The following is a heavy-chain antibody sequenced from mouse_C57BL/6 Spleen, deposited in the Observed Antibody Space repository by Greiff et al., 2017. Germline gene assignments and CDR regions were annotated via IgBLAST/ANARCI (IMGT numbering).Heavy chain of an antibody. J-gene: IGHJ2*01. CDR2: ISSGGDYI. Sequence: EVKLVESGEGLVKPGGSLKLSCAASGFTFSSYAMSWVRQTPEKRLEWVAYISSGGDYIYFADTVKGRFTISRDNARNTLYLQMSSLKSEDTAMYYCTRDDYDGFDYWGQGTTLTVSS. CDR3: TRDDYDGFDY. D-gene: IGHD2-4*01. CDR1: GFTFSSYA. V-gene: IGHV5-9-1*02.